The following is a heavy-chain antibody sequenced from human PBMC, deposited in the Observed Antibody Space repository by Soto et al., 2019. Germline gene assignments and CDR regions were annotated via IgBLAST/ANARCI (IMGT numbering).Heavy chain of an antibody. CDR3: ARVSGSYYYGMDV. CDR1: GGSISSSNW. Sequence: QVQLQESGPGLVKPSGTLSLTCAVSGGSISSSNWWSWVRQPPGKGLEWIGEIYHSGSTNYNPSHTSRVTTAVAKATNQFSLKLSSVTAAATAVYYCARVSGSYYYGMDVWGQGTTVTVSS. CDR2: IYHSGST. V-gene: IGHV4-4*02. D-gene: IGHD1-26*01. J-gene: IGHJ6*02.